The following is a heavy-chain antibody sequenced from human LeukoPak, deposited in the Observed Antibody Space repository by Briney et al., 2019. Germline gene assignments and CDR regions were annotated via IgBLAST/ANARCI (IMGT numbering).Heavy chain of an antibody. J-gene: IGHJ4*02. CDR2: ISAYNGNT. CDR3: ARHIVVVPAATFYYFDY. CDR1: GYTFTSYG. D-gene: IGHD2-2*01. Sequence: GASVKVSCKASGYTFTSYGISWVRQAPGQGLEWMGWISAYNGNTNYAQKLQGRVTMTTDTSTSTAYMELWSLRSDDTAVYYCARHIVVVPAATFYYFDYWGQGTLVTVSS. V-gene: IGHV1-18*01.